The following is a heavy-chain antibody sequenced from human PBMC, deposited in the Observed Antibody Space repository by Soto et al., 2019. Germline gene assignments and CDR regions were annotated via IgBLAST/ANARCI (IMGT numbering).Heavy chain of an antibody. CDR3: QRGMVASVVGRAISDY. D-gene: IGHD1-26*01. J-gene: IGHJ4*02. CDR2: ISTGSIFT. V-gene: IGHV3-11*06. CDR1: GFGFSDSY. Sequence: QAQLVESGGGLVRPGGSLRLSCAASGFGFSDSYMNWIRQSPGKGLECLSYISTGSIFTNYAESVRSRFTISRDDAKNAIYLQMNYLRDEDSGVYFCQRGMVASVVGRAISDYWGQGTLVTVSS.